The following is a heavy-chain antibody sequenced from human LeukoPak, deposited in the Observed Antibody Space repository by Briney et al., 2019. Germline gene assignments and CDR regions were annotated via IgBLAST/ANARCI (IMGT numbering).Heavy chain of an antibody. Sequence: QPGRSLRLSCAASGFTFSSYGMHWVRQAPGKGLEWVAVISYDGSNKYYADSVKGRFTISRDNSKNTLYLQMNSLRAEDTAVYYCARSITIFGVVTPDAFDIWGQGTMVTVSS. J-gene: IGHJ3*02. V-gene: IGHV3-30*03. CDR1: GFTFSSYG. D-gene: IGHD3-3*01. CDR3: ARSITIFGVVTPDAFDI. CDR2: ISYDGSNK.